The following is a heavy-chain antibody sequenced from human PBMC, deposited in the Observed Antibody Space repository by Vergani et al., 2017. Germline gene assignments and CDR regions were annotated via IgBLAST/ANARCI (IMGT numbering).Heavy chain of an antibody. J-gene: IGHJ6*02. Sequence: QVQLVQSGAEVKKPGASVKVSCKASGYTFTSYGISWVRQAPGQGLEWMGWISAYNGNTNYAQKLQGRVTMTTDTSTSTAYMELRSLRSDDTAVYHCARGYSSSWGLYYYYYYGMDVWGQGTTVTVSS. CDR1: GYTFTSYG. CDR2: ISAYNGNT. D-gene: IGHD6-13*01. V-gene: IGHV1-18*01. CDR3: ARGYSSSWGLYYYYYYGMDV.